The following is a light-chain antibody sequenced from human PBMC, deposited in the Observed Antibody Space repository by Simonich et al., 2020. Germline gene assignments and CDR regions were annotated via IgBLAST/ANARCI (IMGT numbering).Light chain of an antibody. Sequence: QSALTQPASVSGSPGQSITISCTGTSSDVGSYNLVSWSQQHPGKAPKLMIYDVSKRPSGVPDRFAGSKSGNTASLTISGLQAEDEADYYCCSYTSSSVVFGGGTKLTVL. CDR1: SSDVGSYNL. CDR2: DVS. J-gene: IGLJ2*01. V-gene: IGLV2-14*02. CDR3: CSYTSSSVV.